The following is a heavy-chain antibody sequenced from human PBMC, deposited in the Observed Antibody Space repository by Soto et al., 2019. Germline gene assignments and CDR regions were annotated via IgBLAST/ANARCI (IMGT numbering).Heavy chain of an antibody. V-gene: IGHV3-13*04. CDR1: GFTFSRYD. J-gene: IGHJ5*02. D-gene: IGHD6-6*01. CDR2: IGTSGDT. CDR3: ARGALGFDP. Sequence: EVQVVESGGGLVQPGGSLRLSCAASGFTFSRYDMHWVRQATGRGLEWVSGIGTSGDTYYAGSVKGRFTISRENAKNSGYLQMSSLRAGDTAVYYCARGALGFDPWGQGTLVAVSS.